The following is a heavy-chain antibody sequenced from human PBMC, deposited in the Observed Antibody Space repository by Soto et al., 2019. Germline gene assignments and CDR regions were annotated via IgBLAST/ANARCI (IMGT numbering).Heavy chain of an antibody. CDR3: ASLYNYDSEFDY. V-gene: IGHV3-7*01. J-gene: IGHJ4*02. D-gene: IGHD1-1*01. CDR2: IKQDGSEK. CDR1: GFTFSSYW. Sequence: GGSLRLSCAASGFTFSSYWMSWVRRAPGKGLEWVANIKQDGSEKYYVDSVKGRFTISRDNAKNSLYLQMNSLRAEDTAVYYCASLYNYDSEFDYWGQGTLVTVSS.